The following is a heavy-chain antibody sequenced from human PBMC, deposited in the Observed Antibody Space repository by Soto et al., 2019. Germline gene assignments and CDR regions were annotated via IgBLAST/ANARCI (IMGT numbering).Heavy chain of an antibody. CDR2: IYYAGST. CDR1: GGSISRNVYY. V-gene: IGHV4-31*03. D-gene: IGHD1-1*01. Sequence: QVQLQESGPGLVKSSQTLSLTCSVSGGSISRNVYYWTWLRQHPGKGLEWIGHIYYAGSTYSNPSLKRRLSMSLDTSKNQFSLKLSSVTAADTAVYYCARGLTTLYYFDSWGQGTLVSVSS. J-gene: IGHJ4*02. CDR3: ARGLTTLYYFDS.